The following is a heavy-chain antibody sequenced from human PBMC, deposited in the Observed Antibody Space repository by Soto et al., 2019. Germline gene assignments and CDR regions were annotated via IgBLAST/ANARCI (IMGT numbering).Heavy chain of an antibody. J-gene: IGHJ6*03. Sequence: ASVKVSCKASGYTFTSYGISWVRQAPGQRLEWMGWINAYNGNTKYSQKFQGRVTITRDTSASTAYMELSSLRSEDTAVYYCARSNMDVWGKGTTVTVSS. CDR1: GYTFTSYG. V-gene: IGHV1-3*01. CDR2: INAYNGNT. CDR3: ARSNMDV.